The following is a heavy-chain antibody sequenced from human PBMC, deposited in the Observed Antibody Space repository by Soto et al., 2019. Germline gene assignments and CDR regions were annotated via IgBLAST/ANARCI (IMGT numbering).Heavy chain of an antibody. CDR1: GDSVSSNSAA. CDR3: AARITIFGVVIEAFHI. CDR2: TYYRSKWYN. Sequence: SQTLSLTCAISGDSVSSNSAAWNWIRQSPSRGLEWLGRTYYRSKWYNDYAVSVKSRITINPDTSKNQFSLQLNSVTPEGTAVYYCAARITIFGVVIEAFHICGPAPMVT. D-gene: IGHD3-3*01. J-gene: IGHJ3*02. V-gene: IGHV6-1*01.